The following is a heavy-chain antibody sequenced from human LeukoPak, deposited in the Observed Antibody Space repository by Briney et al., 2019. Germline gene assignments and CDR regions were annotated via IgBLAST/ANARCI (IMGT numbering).Heavy chain of an antibody. CDR1: GFTFSGSA. V-gene: IGHV3-73*01. CDR3: TRIGPTTADY. J-gene: IGHJ4*02. Sequence: GGSPRLSCAASGFTFSGSAMHWVRQASGKGLEWVGRIRSKTNDYATAYAASVKGRFTISRDDSKNTAYLQMNNLKTEDTAVYYCTRIGPTTADYWGQGTLVTVSS. CDR2: IRSKTNDYAT. D-gene: IGHD5-12*01.